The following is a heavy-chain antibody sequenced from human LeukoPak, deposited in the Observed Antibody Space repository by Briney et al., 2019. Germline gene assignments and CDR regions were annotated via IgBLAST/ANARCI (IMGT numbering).Heavy chain of an antibody. CDR3: AREGGGSTTSFDY. V-gene: IGHV4-31*03. D-gene: IGHD1-1*01. J-gene: IGHJ4*02. Sequence: SETLSLTCTVSSGSISSGGYYWSWIRQHPGKGLEWIGYIYYSGSTYYNPSLKSRVTISVDTSKNQFSLKLSSVTAADTAVYYCAREGGGSTTSFDYWGQGTLVTVSS. CDR2: IYYSGST. CDR1: SGSISSGGYY.